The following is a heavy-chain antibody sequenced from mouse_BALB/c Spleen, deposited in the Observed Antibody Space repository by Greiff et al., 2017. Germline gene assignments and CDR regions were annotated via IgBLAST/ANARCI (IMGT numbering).Heavy chain of an antibody. D-gene: IGHD2-1*01. CDR1: GYAFSSYW. V-gene: IGHV1-80*01. CDR3: ARSPRGNYAWFAY. J-gene: IGHJ3*01. CDR2: IYPGDGDT. Sequence: VQLQQSGAELVRPGSSVKISCKASGYAFSSYWMNWVKQRPGQGLEWIGQIYPGDGDTNYNGKFKGKATLTADKSSSTAYMQLSSLTSEDSAVYFCARSPRGNYAWFAYWGQGTLVTVSA.